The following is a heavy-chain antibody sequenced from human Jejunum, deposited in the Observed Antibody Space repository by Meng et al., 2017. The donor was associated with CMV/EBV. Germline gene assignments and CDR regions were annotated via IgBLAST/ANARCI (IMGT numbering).Heavy chain of an antibody. CDR3: ARDTTLLRGIFPYSNGMDV. Sequence: SYEMSWGHQAPGRGLEWVSKIRSNGNSIYYTDSVQGRFTISRDNAEKSVYLQMNGLRAEDTAVYYCARDTTLLRGIFPYSNGMDVWGQGTTVTSP. CDR2: IRSNGNSI. V-gene: IGHV3-48*03. CDR1: SYE. D-gene: IGHD3-10*01. J-gene: IGHJ6*02.